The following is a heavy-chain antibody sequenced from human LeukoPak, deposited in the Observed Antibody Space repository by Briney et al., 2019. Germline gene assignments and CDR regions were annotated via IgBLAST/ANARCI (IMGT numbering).Heavy chain of an antibody. CDR3: AKAQAGGFNYGPFDY. D-gene: IGHD5-18*01. CDR2: IDGPGRIT. V-gene: IGHV3-23*01. CDR1: GLTFRLYG. J-gene: IGHJ4*02. Sequence: GGSLRLSCAASGLTFRLYGMSWVRQTPGKGLQWVSTIDGPGRITLYADSVKGRFTISGDNSKNTMYLQMSSLRAEDTALYYCAKAQAGGFNYGPFDYWGQGSLVTVSS.